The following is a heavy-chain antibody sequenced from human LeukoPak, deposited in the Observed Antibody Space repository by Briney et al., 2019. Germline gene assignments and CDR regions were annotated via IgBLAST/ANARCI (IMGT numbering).Heavy chain of an antibody. J-gene: IGHJ1*01. CDR3: ARAMSWNYSPAEFFQD. CDR1: ALIFNQKN. V-gene: IGHV3-53*01. D-gene: IGHD1-7*01. Sequence: GGSLRLSCAASALIFNQKNMIRVSQAPGKGLEWVSVIYRGGSTYYADSVKGRFTISRDNTKNTLYLQMHSLSAEATSVYHCARAMSWNYSPAEFFQDWGQGTLCTVSS. CDR2: IYRGGST.